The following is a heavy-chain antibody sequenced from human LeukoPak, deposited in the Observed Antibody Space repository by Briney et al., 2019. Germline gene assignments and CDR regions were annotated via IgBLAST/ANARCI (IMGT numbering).Heavy chain of an antibody. V-gene: IGHV3-23*01. CDR1: GFTFSSNY. CDR3: AKDPRYYYDSSGPTGY. CDR2: ISGSGGST. J-gene: IGHJ4*02. D-gene: IGHD3-22*01. Sequence: GSLSLSCAASGFTFSSNYMSWVRQAPGKGLEWVSAISGSGGSTYYADSVKGRFTISRDNSKNTLYLQMNSLRAEDTAVYYCAKDPRYYYDSSGPTGYWGQGTLVTVSS.